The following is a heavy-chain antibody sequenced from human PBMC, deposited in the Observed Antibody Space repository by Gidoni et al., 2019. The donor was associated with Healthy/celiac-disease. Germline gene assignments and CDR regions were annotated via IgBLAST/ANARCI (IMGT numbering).Heavy chain of an antibody. CDR1: VGSFSGYY. CDR3: ARVAPYIVVVPAASYYYYYMDV. J-gene: IGHJ6*03. CDR2: INHSGST. Sequence: QLQLQHWGAGLLKPSETLSLTCAVYVGSFSGYYWIWIRQPQGKGLEWLGEINHSGSTNYNPSRKSRATISVDTSKNQFSLKLSSVTAADTAVYYCARVAPYIVVVPAASYYYYYMDVWGKGTTVTVSS. D-gene: IGHD2-2*01. V-gene: IGHV4-34*01.